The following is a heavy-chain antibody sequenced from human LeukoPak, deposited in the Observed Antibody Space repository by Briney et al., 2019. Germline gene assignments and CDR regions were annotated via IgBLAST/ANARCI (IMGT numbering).Heavy chain of an antibody. CDR3: ARDPVGATTPYYFDY. CDR1: GSTFSSYA. Sequence: PGRSLRLSCAASGSTFSSYAMSWVRQAPGDGLEWVSAISGSGGSTYYPDSVKARFTISRDNFKNTMYLQMNSLRAEDTAVYYCARDPVGATTPYYFDYWGQGALVTVSS. D-gene: IGHD1-26*01. CDR2: ISGSGGST. J-gene: IGHJ4*02. V-gene: IGHV3-23*01.